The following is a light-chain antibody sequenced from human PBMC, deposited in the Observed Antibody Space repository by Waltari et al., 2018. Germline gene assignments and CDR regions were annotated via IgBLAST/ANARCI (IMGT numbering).Light chain of an antibody. J-gene: IGKJ3*01. Sequence: EIVLTQSPGTLSLSPGERATLSCRASQSVSSSYLAWYQQKPGQAPRLPIYGASSRATGIPDRFRGSGSGTDFTLTISRLEPEDFAVYYCQQYGSSPGFTFGPGTKVDIK. CDR2: GAS. V-gene: IGKV3-20*01. CDR3: QQYGSSPGFT. CDR1: QSVSSSY.